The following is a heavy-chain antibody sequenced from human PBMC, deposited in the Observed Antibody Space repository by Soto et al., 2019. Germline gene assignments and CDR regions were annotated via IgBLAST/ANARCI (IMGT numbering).Heavy chain of an antibody. D-gene: IGHD6-19*01. CDR3: ARDGTQSAWSFQDY. CDR2: IYFSGST. Sequence: QVQLQESGPGLVKPSQTLSLTCTVSGGSISSGSACWSWIRQHPGKGLEWIGYIYFSGSTYYNPSLKGRVKISVDTSKNQFYLRLTSVTAADTAVYYCARDGTQSAWSFQDYWGQGTLVTVSS. CDR1: GGSISSGSAC. J-gene: IGHJ4*02. V-gene: IGHV4-31*03.